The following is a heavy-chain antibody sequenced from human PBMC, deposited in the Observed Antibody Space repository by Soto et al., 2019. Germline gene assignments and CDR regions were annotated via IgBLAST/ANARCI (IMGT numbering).Heavy chain of an antibody. Sequence: NPSETLSLTCTVSGGSISSVGYYWSWFRQLPGKGLEWIGDIYYSGTTYHNPPLRSRLTISGDASKNQFSLKLSSVTAADTALYYCARGRGYSYGPYYFDYWGQGTLVTVSS. CDR3: ARGRGYSYGPYYFDY. J-gene: IGHJ4*02. CDR1: GGSISSVGYY. D-gene: IGHD5-18*01. CDR2: IYYSGTT. V-gene: IGHV4-31*03.